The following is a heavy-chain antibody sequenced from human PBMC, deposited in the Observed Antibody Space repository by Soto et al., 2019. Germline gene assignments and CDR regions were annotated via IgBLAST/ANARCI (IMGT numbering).Heavy chain of an antibody. J-gene: IGHJ3*02. D-gene: IGHD2-15*01. V-gene: IGHV1-18*01. CDR1: GYTFTSYG. Sequence: ASVKVSCKASGYTFTSYGISWVRQAPGQGLEWMGWISPYNGNTNYAQKFQGWVTMTRDTSISTAYMELSRLRSDDTAVYYCARDRRYCSGGSCYSDAFDIWGQGTMVTV. CDR2: ISPYNGNT. CDR3: ARDRRYCSGGSCYSDAFDI.